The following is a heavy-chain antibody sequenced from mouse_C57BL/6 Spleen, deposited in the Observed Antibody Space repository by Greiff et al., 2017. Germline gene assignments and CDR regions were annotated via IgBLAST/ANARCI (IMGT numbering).Heavy chain of an antibody. CDR2: IDPENGDT. Sequence: EVQLQQSGAELVRPGASVTLSCTASGFNIKDDYMHWVKQRPEQGLEWIGWIDPENGDTEYASKFQGKATITADTSSNTAYLQLSSLTSEDTAVYYCTNGYGYDAWYFDVWGTGTTVTVSS. CDR1: GFNIKDDY. V-gene: IGHV14-4*01. D-gene: IGHD2-2*01. J-gene: IGHJ1*03. CDR3: TNGYGYDAWYFDV.